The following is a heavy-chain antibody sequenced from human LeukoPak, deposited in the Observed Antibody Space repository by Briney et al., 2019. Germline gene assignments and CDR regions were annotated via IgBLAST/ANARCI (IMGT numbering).Heavy chain of an antibody. Sequence: GASVKVSCKASGYTFTSCAMHWVRQAPGQRLEWMGWINAGNGNTKYSQKFQGRVTITRDTSASTAYMELSSLRSEDTAVYYCARGKNSGWSTYLIDYWGQGTLVTVSS. J-gene: IGHJ4*02. V-gene: IGHV1-3*01. CDR2: INAGNGNT. CDR3: ARGKNSGWSTYLIDY. CDR1: GYTFTSCA. D-gene: IGHD6-19*01.